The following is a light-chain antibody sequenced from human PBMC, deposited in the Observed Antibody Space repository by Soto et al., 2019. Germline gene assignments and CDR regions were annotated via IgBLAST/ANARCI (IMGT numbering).Light chain of an antibody. CDR1: SGSIATNY. J-gene: IGLJ2*01. CDR2: EDR. CDR3: QSYDGTILV. V-gene: IGLV6-57*04. Sequence: NLMLPPPHSVPEYPGKTVTISCTRSSGSIATNYVQRYLQRPGSGLTTLIYEDRHRRSGVPDRFSGSIDSSSNSASLSISGLATEDEADYYCQSYDGTILVFGGGTKVTVL.